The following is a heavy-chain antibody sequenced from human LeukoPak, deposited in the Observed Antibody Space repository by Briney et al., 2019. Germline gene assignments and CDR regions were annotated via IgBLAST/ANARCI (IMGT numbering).Heavy chain of an antibody. J-gene: IGHJ6*03. CDR3: ARVRRSSWPYYYYYMDV. CDR2: MNPNSGNT. D-gene: IGHD6-13*01. Sequence: GASVKVSCKASGYTFTSYDINWVRQATGQGREWMGWMNPNSGNTGYAQKFQGRVTMTRNTSISTAYMELSSLRSEDTAVYYCARVRRSSWPYYYYYMDVWGKGTTVTVSS. CDR1: GYTFTSYD. V-gene: IGHV1-8*01.